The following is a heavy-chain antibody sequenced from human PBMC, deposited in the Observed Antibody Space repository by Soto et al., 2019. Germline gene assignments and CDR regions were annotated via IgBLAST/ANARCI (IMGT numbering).Heavy chain of an antibody. J-gene: IGHJ4*02. Sequence: PGGSLRLSWVASGFTFDLNGLHWVRKAPGKGLEWVTVISYDGSDKYYADSVKGRFTISRDNSKNTLYLQMNSLRAEDTAVYYCARGLYFYDNSGYLPFDYWGQGNLVTVSS. CDR1: GFTFDLNG. CDR3: ARGLYFYDNSGYLPFDY. CDR2: ISYDGSDK. D-gene: IGHD3-22*01. V-gene: IGHV3-30*14.